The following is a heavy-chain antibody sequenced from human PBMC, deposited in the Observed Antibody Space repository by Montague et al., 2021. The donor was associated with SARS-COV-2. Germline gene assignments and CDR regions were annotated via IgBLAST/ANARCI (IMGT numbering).Heavy chain of an antibody. J-gene: IGHJ4*02. CDR1: GFPFSSYA. Sequence: SLRLSCAASGFPFSSYAMYWVRQAPGKELEWVSLITYTGNTIYYADSVMGRFTVSRDTSKNTLFLQMNGLRMEDTGVYYCARDQCKAATFNTLAFWGQGTLVTVSS. D-gene: IGHD5-12*01. V-gene: IGHV3-30-3*01. CDR2: ITYTGNTI. CDR3: ARDQCKAATFNTLAF.